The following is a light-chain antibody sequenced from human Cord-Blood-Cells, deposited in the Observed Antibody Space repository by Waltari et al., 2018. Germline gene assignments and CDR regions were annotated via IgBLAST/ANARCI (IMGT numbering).Light chain of an antibody. CDR2: AAS. J-gene: IGKJ1*01. CDR3: QQSYSTPRT. V-gene: IGKV1-39*01. CDR1: QSISSY. Sequence: DIQMTQSPSSLSASVGDIVTITCRASQSISSYLNLYQQKPGKAPKLLIYAASSLQSGVPSRFSGSGSGTDFTLTISSLQPKDFATYYCQQSYSTPRTFGQGTKVEIK.